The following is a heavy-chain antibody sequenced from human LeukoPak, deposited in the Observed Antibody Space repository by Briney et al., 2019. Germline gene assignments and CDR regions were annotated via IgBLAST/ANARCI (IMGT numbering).Heavy chain of an antibody. D-gene: IGHD2-15*01. V-gene: IGHV3-7*01. Sequence: GGSLRLSCAASGFTFSPYWMNWVRQAPGKGLEWVANINQDGSAQNYVDSVKGRFTVSRDNAMNSLFLQMNSPRAEDTAVYYCARDVHGGAFDYWGQGALVTVSS. J-gene: IGHJ4*02. CDR1: GFTFSPYW. CDR2: INQDGSAQ. CDR3: ARDVHGGAFDY.